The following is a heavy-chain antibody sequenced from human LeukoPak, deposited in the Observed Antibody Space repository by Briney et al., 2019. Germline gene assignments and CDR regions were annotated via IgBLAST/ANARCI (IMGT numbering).Heavy chain of an antibody. Sequence: ASVKVSCKASGYTFTSYYMHWVRQAPGQGLEWMGIINPSGGSTSYAQKFQGRVTITADKSTSTAYMELSSLRSEDTAVYYCARSLFRFLEWSYRSYYYYYMDVWGKGTTVTASS. D-gene: IGHD3-3*01. CDR2: INPSGGST. CDR3: ARSLFRFLEWSYRSYYYYYMDV. CDR1: GYTFTSYY. J-gene: IGHJ6*03. V-gene: IGHV1-46*01.